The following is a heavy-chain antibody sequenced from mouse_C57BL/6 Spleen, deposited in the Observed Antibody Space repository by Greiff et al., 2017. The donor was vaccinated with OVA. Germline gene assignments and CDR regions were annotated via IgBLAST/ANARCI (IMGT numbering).Heavy chain of an antibody. CDR3: ARSPTEYYFDY. J-gene: IGHJ2*01. Sequence: QVQLKESGAELVKPGASVKISCKASGYAFSSYWMNWVKQRPGKGLEWIGQIYPGDGDTNYNGKFKGKATLTADKSSSTAYMQLSSLTSEDSAVYFCARSPTEYYFDYWGQGTTLTVSS. D-gene: IGHD1-1*01. V-gene: IGHV1-80*01. CDR1: GYAFSSYW. CDR2: IYPGDGDT.